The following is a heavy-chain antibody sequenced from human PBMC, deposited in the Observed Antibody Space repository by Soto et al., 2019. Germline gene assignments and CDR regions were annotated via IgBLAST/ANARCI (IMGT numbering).Heavy chain of an antibody. Sequence: SETLSLTCAVYGGSFSGYYWSWIRQPPGKGLEWIGEINHSGSTNYNPSLKSRVTISVDTSKNQFSLKLSSVTAADTAVYYCERGYSSAWLDPWGQGTLVTVSS. CDR3: ERGYSSAWLDP. J-gene: IGHJ5*02. CDR1: GGSFSGYY. CDR2: INHSGST. D-gene: IGHD5-18*01. V-gene: IGHV4-34*01.